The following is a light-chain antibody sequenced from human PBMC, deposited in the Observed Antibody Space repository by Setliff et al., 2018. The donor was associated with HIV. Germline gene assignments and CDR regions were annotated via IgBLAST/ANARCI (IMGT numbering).Light chain of an antibody. CDR1: SSDVGGYNY. CDR2: DVS. V-gene: IGLV2-14*03. Sequence: QSVLTQPASVSGSPGQSITISCTGTSSDVGGYNYVSWYKQYPGKAPKLMVYDVSNRPSGVSNRFSGSKSGNTASLTISGLQPEDEADYYCSSYTTSITFVFGTGTKVTVL. J-gene: IGLJ1*01. CDR3: SSYTTSITFV.